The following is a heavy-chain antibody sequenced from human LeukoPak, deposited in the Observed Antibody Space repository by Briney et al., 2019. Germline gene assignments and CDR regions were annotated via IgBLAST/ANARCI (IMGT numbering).Heavy chain of an antibody. V-gene: IGHV6-1*01. CDR2: TYYRSKWYN. Sequence: SQTLSLTCAISGDSVSSNSAAWNWIRQSPSRGLEWLGRTYYRSKWYNDYAVSVKSRITISPDTSKNQFSLQLNSVTPEDTAVYYCARDPGLWGAPYYYGMDVWGQGTTVTVSS. J-gene: IGHJ6*02. CDR3: ARDPGLWGAPYYYGMDV. CDR1: GDSVSSNSAA. D-gene: IGHD1-26*01.